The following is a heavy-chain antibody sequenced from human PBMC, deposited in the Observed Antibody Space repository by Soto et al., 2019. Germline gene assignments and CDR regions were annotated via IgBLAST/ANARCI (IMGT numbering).Heavy chain of an antibody. V-gene: IGHV3-23*01. CDR2: ISGSGGST. D-gene: IGHD4-17*01. Sequence: GGSLRLSCAASGFTFSSYAMSWVRQAPGKGLEWVSAISGSGGSTYYADSVKGRFTISRDNSKNTLYLQMNSLRAEDTAVYYCAKDEDRDYGDYVRPPGYWGQGTLVTVSS. J-gene: IGHJ4*02. CDR3: AKDEDRDYGDYVRPPGY. CDR1: GFTFSSYA.